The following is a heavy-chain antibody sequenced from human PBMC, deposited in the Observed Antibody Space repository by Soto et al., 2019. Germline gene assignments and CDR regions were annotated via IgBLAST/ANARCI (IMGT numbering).Heavy chain of an antibody. CDR3: AIGDPYYGMDV. Sequence: QVQVVESGGGVVQPGWSLRLSCAASGFTIRNYFMHWVRQAPGKGLEWVAVISYDGSNKYYADSVKGRFTISRDNSNNTLSLQMNSLRAEDTALYSCAIGDPYYGMDVWGQGTTVTVSS. J-gene: IGHJ6*02. D-gene: IGHD2-21*01. CDR1: GFTIRNYF. V-gene: IGHV3-30-3*01. CDR2: ISYDGSNK.